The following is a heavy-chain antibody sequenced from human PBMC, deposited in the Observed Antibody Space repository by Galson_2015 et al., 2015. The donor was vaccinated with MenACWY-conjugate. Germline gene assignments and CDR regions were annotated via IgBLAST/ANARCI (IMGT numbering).Heavy chain of an antibody. J-gene: IGHJ5*02. CDR1: GFSVSSEY. V-gene: IGHV3-53*01. Sequence: SLRLSCAASGFSVSSEYMRWVRQAPGKGLEWVSIIYRDGKTFYADSVQGRFIISRDNSKNTLYLQMNSLTAEDTAVYYCARESGDSSGHPSSWGQGTLVTVS. CDR3: ARESGDSSGHPSS. D-gene: IGHD3-22*01. CDR2: IYRDGKT.